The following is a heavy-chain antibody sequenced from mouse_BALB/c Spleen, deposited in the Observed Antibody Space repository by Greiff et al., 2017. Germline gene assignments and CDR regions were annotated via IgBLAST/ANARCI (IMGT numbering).Heavy chain of an antibody. V-gene: IGHV5-6*01. J-gene: IGHJ4*01. CDR2: ISSGGSYT. CDR1: GFTFSSYG. D-gene: IGHD1-2*01. CDR3: ARSLIHYPYAMDY. Sequence: EVQRVESGGDLVKPGGSLKLSCAASGFTFSSYGMSWVRQTPDKRLEWVATISSGGSYTYYPDSVKGRFTISRDNAKNTLYLQMSSLKSEDTAMYYCARSLIHYPYAMDYWGQGTSVTVSS.